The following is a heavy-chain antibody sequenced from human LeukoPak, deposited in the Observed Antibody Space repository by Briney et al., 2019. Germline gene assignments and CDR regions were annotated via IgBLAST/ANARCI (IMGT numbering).Heavy chain of an antibody. CDR1: GFTFSSYG. D-gene: IGHD3-10*01. V-gene: IGHV3-33*06. CDR3: AKDYYYGSGSYWPYYYYYMDV. Sequence: TGRSLRLSCAASGFTFSSYGMHWVRQAPGKGLEWVAVIWYDGSNKYYADSVKGRFTISRDNSKNTLYLQMNSLRAEDTAVYYCAKDYYYGSGSYWPYYYYYMDVWGKGTTVTVSS. CDR2: IWYDGSNK. J-gene: IGHJ6*03.